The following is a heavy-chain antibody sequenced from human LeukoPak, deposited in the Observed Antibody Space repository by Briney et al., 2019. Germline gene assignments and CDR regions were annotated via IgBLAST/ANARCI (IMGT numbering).Heavy chain of an antibody. D-gene: IGHD6-13*01. V-gene: IGHV3-23*01. CDR1: GFTFSSYA. CDR3: AILPGYSSGWYEVNY. CDR2: ISGSGGTT. J-gene: IGHJ4*02. Sequence: PGGSLSLSCAASGFTFSSYAMSWVRQAPGKGLEWVAGISGSGGTTYYADSVKGRFTISRDNSRNTLYLQMNRPRAEDTAVYYCAILPGYSSGWYEVNYWGQGTLVTVSS.